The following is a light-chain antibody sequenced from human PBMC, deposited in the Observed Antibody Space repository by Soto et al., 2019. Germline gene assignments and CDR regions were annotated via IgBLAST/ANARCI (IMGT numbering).Light chain of an antibody. CDR3: SSYRSSTTFV. V-gene: IGLV2-14*01. Sequence: QSMLTQPASVSGSPGQSITISCNGSSSDVGAYNYVSWYQQYPGKAPKVIIFEVRKRPSGVSNRFSGSKSGDTASLTISGLQADDEADYYCSSYRSSTTFVFGTGTKLTVL. CDR2: EVR. J-gene: IGLJ1*01. CDR1: SSDVGAYNY.